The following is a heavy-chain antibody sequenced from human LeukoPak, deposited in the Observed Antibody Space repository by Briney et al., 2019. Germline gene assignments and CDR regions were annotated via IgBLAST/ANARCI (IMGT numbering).Heavy chain of an antibody. CDR3: AREVVNYDFWSGYEYYFDY. D-gene: IGHD3-3*01. J-gene: IGHJ4*02. CDR2: IKQDGSGK. CDR1: GFTFSSYW. V-gene: IGHV3-7*01. Sequence: GGSLRLSCAASGFTFSSYWMSWVRQAPGKGLEWVANIKQDGSGKYYVDSVKGRFTISRDNAKNSLYLQMNSLRAEDTAVYYCAREVVNYDFWSGYEYYFDYWGQGTLVTVSS.